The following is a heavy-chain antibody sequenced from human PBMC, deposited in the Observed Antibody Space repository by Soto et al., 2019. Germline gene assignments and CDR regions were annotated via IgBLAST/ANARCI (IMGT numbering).Heavy chain of an antibody. CDR1: GFTFSSYG. V-gene: IGHV3-33*01. Sequence: GGSLGLSCAASGFTFSSYGMHWVRQAPGKGLEWVAVIWYDGSNKYYVDSVKGRFTISRDNSKNTLYLQMNSLRAEDTAVYYCASGSGYYDSSGWNPGAFDIWGQGTMVTVSS. CDR2: IWYDGSNK. J-gene: IGHJ3*02. D-gene: IGHD3-22*01. CDR3: ASGSGYYDSSGWNPGAFDI.